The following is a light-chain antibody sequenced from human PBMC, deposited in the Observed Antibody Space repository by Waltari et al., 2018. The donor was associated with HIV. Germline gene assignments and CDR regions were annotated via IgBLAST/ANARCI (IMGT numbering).Light chain of an antibody. CDR1: SGRVASNY. Sequence: NFMLTQPHSVSASPGKTVTISCTGSSGRVASNYVQWYQQRPGSAPTTVIYKDDQRPSGVPDRFSGSINSAANSASLTSSGLKTEDEAYYYCQSFHGITAVFGGGTKLTVL. CDR2: KDD. J-gene: IGLJ3*02. V-gene: IGLV6-57*02. CDR3: QSFHGITAV.